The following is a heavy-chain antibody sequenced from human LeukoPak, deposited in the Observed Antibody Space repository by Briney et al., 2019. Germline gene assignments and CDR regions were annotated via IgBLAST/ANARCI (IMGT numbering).Heavy chain of an antibody. Sequence: ASVKVSCKTSGYSFTNYGITWVRQAPGQGLEWMGLISAYNGNTNYAQKLQGRVSMTTDTSTSTAYMELRSLRSDDTAVYYCARLGFRYSSRYFDSWGQGTLVTVSS. J-gene: IGHJ4*02. CDR2: ISAYNGNT. CDR1: GYSFTNYG. CDR3: ARLGFRYSSRYFDS. V-gene: IGHV1-18*01. D-gene: IGHD6-13*01.